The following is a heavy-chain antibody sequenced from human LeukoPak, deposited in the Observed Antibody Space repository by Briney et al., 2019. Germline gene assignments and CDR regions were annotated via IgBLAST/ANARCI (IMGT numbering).Heavy chain of an antibody. Sequence: PSETLSLTCTVSGVSISSYYWSWIGQPPGKGLEWIGYIYYSGSTNYNPSLKSRVTISVDTSKNQFSLKLSSVTAADTAVYYCARGSVVMDVWGKGTTVTVSS. D-gene: IGHD4-23*01. CDR1: GVSISSYY. V-gene: IGHV4-59*01. CDR3: ARGSVVMDV. CDR2: IYYSGST. J-gene: IGHJ6*04.